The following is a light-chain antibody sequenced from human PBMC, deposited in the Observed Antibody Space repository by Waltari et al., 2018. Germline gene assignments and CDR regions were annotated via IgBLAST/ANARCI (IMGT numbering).Light chain of an antibody. CDR1: QSVSRS. CDR2: GAS. CDR3: QHYVRLPAT. V-gene: IGKV3-20*01. Sequence: IVLTQSPCTLSLSPGERDTLSCRASQSVSRSLAWYQQKPGQAPKLLIHGASSRAPGIPDRFTGSGSGTDLSLTISSLEPEDFAIYFCQHYVRLPATFGQGTKGEIK. J-gene: IGKJ1*01.